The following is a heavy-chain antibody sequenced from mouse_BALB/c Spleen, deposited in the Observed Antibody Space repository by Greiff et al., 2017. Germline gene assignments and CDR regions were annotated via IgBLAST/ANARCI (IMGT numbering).Heavy chain of an antibody. CDR3: ARDGVRRGYWYFDV. V-gene: IGHV3-6*02. CDR1: GYSITSGYY. J-gene: IGHJ1*01. Sequence: EVKLMESGPGLVKPSQSLSLTCSVTGYSITSGYYWNWIRQFPGNKLEWMGYISYDGSNNYNPSLKNRISITRDTSKNQFFLKLNSVTTEDTATYYCARDGVRRGYWYFDVWGAGTTVTVSS. D-gene: IGHD2-14*01. CDR2: ISYDGSN.